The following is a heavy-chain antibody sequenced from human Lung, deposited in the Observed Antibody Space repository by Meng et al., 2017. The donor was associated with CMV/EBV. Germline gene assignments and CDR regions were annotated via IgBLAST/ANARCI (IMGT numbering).Heavy chain of an antibody. CDR2: IHFDGSNE. J-gene: IGHJ4*02. CDR3: AKAVFGVVIDY. CDR1: GFTLKYYG. V-gene: IGHV3-30*02. D-gene: IGHD3-3*01. Sequence: GASLKISCAASGFTLKYYGMHWVRQAPGKGLEWVAFIHFDGSNEHYADSVTGRFTISRDNPKNMLYLEMNSLRVEDTAVYYCAKAVFGVVIDYWGQGTLVTLSS.